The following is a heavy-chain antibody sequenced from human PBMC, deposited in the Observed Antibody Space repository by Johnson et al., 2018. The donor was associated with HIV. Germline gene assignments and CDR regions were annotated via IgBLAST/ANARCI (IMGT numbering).Heavy chain of an antibody. CDR3: ARDGWGSRGWDDAFDI. CDR2: ISGSGGST. D-gene: IGHD6-19*01. Sequence: VQLVESGGGLVQPGRSLRLSCVASGFTFDDYAMHWVRQAPGKGLEWVSAISGSGGSTYYADSVKGRFTISRDNAKNTLYLQMNSLRAEDTAVYYCARDGWGSRGWDDAFDIWGQGTMVTVSS. CDR1: GFTFDDYA. V-gene: IGHV3-23*04. J-gene: IGHJ3*02.